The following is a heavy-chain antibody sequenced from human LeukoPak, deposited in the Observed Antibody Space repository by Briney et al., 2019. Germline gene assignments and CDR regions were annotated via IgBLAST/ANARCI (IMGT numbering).Heavy chain of an antibody. D-gene: IGHD2/OR15-2a*01. V-gene: IGHV3-15*01. Sequence: GGSLRLSCAASGFTFSSYSMSWVRQAPGKGLEWVGRIKSKADGGTTDYAAPVKGRFTISRDDSKNTLYLQMNSLKTEDTAVYYCTTDEGTTDDYWGQGTLVTVSS. CDR2: IKSKADGGTT. J-gene: IGHJ4*02. CDR3: TTDEGTTDDY. CDR1: GFTFSSYS.